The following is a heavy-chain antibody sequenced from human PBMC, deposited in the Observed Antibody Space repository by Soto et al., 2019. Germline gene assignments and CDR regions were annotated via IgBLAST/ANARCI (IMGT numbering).Heavy chain of an antibody. V-gene: IGHV5-51*01. J-gene: IGHJ4*02. CDR2: IYPGDSDT. CDR1: GYSFTSYW. Sequence: GENLKLSCTGSGYSFTSYWIGWVRQMPGKGLEWMGIIYPGDSDTRYSPSFQGQVTISADKSISTAYLQWSSLKASDTAMYYCATYERGNSYGYSDYWGQGTLVTVSS. D-gene: IGHD5-18*01. CDR3: ATYERGNSYGYSDY.